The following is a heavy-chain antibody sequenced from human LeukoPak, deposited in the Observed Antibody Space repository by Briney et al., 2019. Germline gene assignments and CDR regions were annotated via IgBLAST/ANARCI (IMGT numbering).Heavy chain of an antibody. D-gene: IGHD2-2*01. CDR2: IYWDDDK. Sequence: SGPTLVNPTQTLTLTCTFSGFTLSTSGVGVGWIRQPPRKALEWLALIYWDDDKRYSPSLKSRLIITKVTSKNQVVLTMTNMDPVDTATYYCAHSEYQVLSGYYFGYLGQGTLVTVSS. CDR3: AHSEYQVLSGYYFGY. J-gene: IGHJ4*02. V-gene: IGHV2-5*02. CDR1: GFTLSTSGVG.